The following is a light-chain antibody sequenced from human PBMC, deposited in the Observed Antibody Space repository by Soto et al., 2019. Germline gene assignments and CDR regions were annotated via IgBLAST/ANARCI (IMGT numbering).Light chain of an antibody. J-gene: IGKJ1*01. Sequence: DIQMTQSPSTLSASLGDRVTITCRASQTISTWLAWYQQKPGKAPKLLIYAASSLQSGVPSRFSGSGSGTDFTLTISSLQPEDFATYYCQQSYSTPPWTFGQGTKVDIK. CDR2: AAS. V-gene: IGKV1-39*01. CDR3: QQSYSTPPWT. CDR1: QTISTW.